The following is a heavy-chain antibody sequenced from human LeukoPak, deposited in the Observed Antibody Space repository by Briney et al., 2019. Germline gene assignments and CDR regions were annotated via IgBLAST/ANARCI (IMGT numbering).Heavy chain of an antibody. CDR3: ARDIKQQLAPFDY. V-gene: IGHV1-69*04. CDR2: IIPILGIV. D-gene: IGHD6-13*01. Sequence: SVKVSCKASGGTFSSYAISWVRQAPGQGLEWMGRIIPILGIVNYAQKFQGRVTITADKSTSTAYMELSSLRSEDTAVYYCARDIKQQLAPFDYWGQGTLVTVSS. CDR1: GGTFSSYA. J-gene: IGHJ4*02.